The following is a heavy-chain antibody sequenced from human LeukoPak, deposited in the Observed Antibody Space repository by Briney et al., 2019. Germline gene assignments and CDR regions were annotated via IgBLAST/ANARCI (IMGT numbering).Heavy chain of an antibody. D-gene: IGHD5-18*01. CDR1: GYTFTSYY. V-gene: IGHV1-46*01. J-gene: IGHJ6*03. CDR2: INPSGGST. CDR3: ARDLQSRNTAMDGLCYYYYYMDV. Sequence: ASVKVSCKASGYTFTSYYMHWVRQAPGQGLEWMGIINPSGGSTSYAQKFQGRVTMTRDMSTSTVYMELSSLRSEDTAVYYCARDLQSRNTAMDGLCYYYYYMDVWGKGTTVTVSS.